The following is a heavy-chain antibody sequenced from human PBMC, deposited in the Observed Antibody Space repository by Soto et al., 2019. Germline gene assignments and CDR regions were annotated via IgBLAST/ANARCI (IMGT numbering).Heavy chain of an antibody. Sequence: LETLSHTWTVDGGYFSGYYWSWIHKHPAKGLEWIGEINHSGSTNYNPSLKSRVTISVDTSKNQFSLKLSSVTAADTAVYYCAGQPTGGIHSHQGFHYYYSVMAFWGKGTTVPVSP. CDR2: INHSGST. CDR3: AGQPTGGIHSHQGFHYYYSVMAF. V-gene: IGHV4-34*01. CDR1: GGYFSGYY. D-gene: IGHD7-27*01. J-gene: IGHJ6*04.